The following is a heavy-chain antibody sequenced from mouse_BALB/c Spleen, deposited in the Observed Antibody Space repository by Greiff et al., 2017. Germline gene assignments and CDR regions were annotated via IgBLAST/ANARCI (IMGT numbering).Heavy chain of an antibody. Sequence: EVMLVESGGGLVKPGGSLKLSCAASGFAFSSYDMSWVRQTPEKRLEWVAYISSGGGSTYYPDTVKGRVTISRDNAKNTLYLQMSSLKSEDTAMYYCARQNYGSSSYAMDYWGQGTSVTVSS. CDR1: GFAFSSYD. V-gene: IGHV5-12-1*01. CDR2: ISSGGGST. J-gene: IGHJ4*01. CDR3: ARQNYGSSSYAMDY. D-gene: IGHD1-1*01.